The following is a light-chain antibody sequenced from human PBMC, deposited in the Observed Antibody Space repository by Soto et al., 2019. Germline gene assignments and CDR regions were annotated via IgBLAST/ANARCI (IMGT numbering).Light chain of an antibody. Sequence: EVVMTQSPATLAVSPGERVTLSCRASQSVSSDLAWYHQKPGQAPRLLFYGASTRATGVPGRYSGSGSGTEFTLTISRLQSEEFGLYFWQQYNNWPITFGQGTRLEIK. V-gene: IGKV3-15*01. CDR2: GAS. J-gene: IGKJ5*01. CDR1: QSVSSD. CDR3: QQYNNWPIT.